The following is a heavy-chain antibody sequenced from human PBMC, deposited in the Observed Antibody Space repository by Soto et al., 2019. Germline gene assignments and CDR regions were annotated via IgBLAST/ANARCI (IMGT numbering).Heavy chain of an antibody. CDR1: SGSISTGNW. J-gene: IGHJ4*02. CDR2: IYYTGAT. Sequence: QVELQESGPRLVKSSGTLSLTCEVSSGSISTGNWWSWVRQPPGKGLEWIGEIYYTGATNYNPSPKSRVTMTIDTSNGQFSLILTSATAADTAVYYCARVFSSGSGWMYYFALWGKGILVSVSS. D-gene: IGHD6-25*01. V-gene: IGHV4-4*02. CDR3: ARVFSSGSGWMYYFAL.